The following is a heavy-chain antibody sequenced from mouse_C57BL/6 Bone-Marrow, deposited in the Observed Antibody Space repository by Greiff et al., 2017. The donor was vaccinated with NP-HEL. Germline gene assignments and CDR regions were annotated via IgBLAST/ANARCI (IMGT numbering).Heavy chain of an antibody. CDR3: AREVYYFDY. V-gene: IGHV1-59*01. CDR2: IDPSDSYT. CDR1: GYTFTSYW. J-gene: IGHJ2*01. Sequence: QVQLQQPGAELVRPGTSVKLSCKASGYTFTSYWMHWVKQRPGQGLEWIGVIDPSDSYTNYNQKFKGKATLTVDTSSSTAYMQRSSLTSEDSAVYYCAREVYYFDYWGQGTTLTVSS.